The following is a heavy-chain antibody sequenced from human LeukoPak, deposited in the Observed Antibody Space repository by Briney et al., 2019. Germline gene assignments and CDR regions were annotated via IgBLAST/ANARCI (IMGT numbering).Heavy chain of an antibody. V-gene: IGHV3-30*02. CDR1: GFTFSSYG. CDR3: ARELVVPAYGMDV. D-gene: IGHD2-2*01. J-gene: IGHJ6*02. CDR2: IRYDGSNK. Sequence: GGSLRLSCAASGFTFSSYGMHWVRQAPGKGLEWVAFIRYDGSNKYYADSVKGRFTISRDNSKNTLYLQMNSLRAEDAAVYYCARELVVPAYGMDVWGQGTTVTVSS.